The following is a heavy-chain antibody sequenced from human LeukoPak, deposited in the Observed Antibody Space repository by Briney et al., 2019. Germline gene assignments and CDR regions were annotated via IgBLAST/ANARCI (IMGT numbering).Heavy chain of an antibody. J-gene: IGHJ6*03. CDR1: GGSISSSSYY. V-gene: IGHV4-39*01. D-gene: IGHD6-13*01. CDR2: IYYSGST. Sequence: PSETLSLTCTVSGGSISSSSYYWGWIGQPPGKGLEWIGSIYYSGSTYYNPSLKSRVTISVDTSKNQFSLKLSSVTAADTAVYYCARQDGVSSSWGRIGYYYMDAWGKGTTVTISS. CDR3: ARQDGVSSSWGRIGYYYMDA.